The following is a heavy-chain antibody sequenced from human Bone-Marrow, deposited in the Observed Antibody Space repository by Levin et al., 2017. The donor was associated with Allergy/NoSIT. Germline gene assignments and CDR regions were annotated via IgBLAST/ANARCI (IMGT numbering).Heavy chain of an antibody. D-gene: IGHD2-8*01. Sequence: GGSLRLSCASSGFTFSGYWMAWVRQAPGKGLEWVANINRDGGDGYYVDSVKGRFTISRDNAMNSLDLQMNSLRVEDTAVYYCARNGAWSFEFWGQGTLVTVSS. CDR1: GFTFSGYW. CDR2: INRDGGDG. J-gene: IGHJ4*02. CDR3: ARNGAWSFEF. V-gene: IGHV3-7*02.